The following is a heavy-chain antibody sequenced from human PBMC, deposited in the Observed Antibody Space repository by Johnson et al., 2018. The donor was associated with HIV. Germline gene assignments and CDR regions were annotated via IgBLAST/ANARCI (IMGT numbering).Heavy chain of an antibody. V-gene: IGHV3-20*04. D-gene: IGHD1-20*01. CDR2: INWNGGST. CDR3: ARARAYHWNSQSTSDAFDI. Sequence: VQLVESGGGVVRPGGSLRLSCAASGFTFDDYGMSWVRQAPGKGLEWVSGINWNGGSTGYADSVKGRFTISRDNAKHSMYLQINSLRAEDTALYYCARARAYHWNSQSTSDAFDIWGQGTMVTVSS. CDR1: GFTFDDYG. J-gene: IGHJ3*02.